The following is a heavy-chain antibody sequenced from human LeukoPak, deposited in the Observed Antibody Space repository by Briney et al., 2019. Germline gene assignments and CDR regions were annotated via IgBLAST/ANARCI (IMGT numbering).Heavy chain of an antibody. D-gene: IGHD3-16*01. CDR3: ARAAPGGSHDAFDI. V-gene: IGHV4-4*07. CDR1: GGSISSYY. CDR2: IYTSGST. Sequence: SETLSLTCTVSGGSISSYYWSWIRQPAGKGLEWIGRIYTSGSTNYNPSLKNRVTMSVDTSKNQFSLKLSSVTAADTAVYYCARAAPGGSHDAFDIWGQGTMVTVSS. J-gene: IGHJ3*02.